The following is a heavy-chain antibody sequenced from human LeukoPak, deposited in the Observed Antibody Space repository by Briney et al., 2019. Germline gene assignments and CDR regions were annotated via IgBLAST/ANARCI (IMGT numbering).Heavy chain of an antibody. CDR1: GFTFSSYS. D-gene: IGHD2-15*01. CDR3: ANGGVVVAGYYYYYMDV. CDR2: ISSSSSYI. Sequence: GGSLRLSCAASGFTFSSYSMNWVRQAPGKGLEWVSSISSSSSYIYYADSVKGRFTISRDNAKNSLYLQMNSLRAEDTAVYYCANGGVVVAGYYYYYMDVWGKGTTVTVSS. J-gene: IGHJ6*03. V-gene: IGHV3-21*01.